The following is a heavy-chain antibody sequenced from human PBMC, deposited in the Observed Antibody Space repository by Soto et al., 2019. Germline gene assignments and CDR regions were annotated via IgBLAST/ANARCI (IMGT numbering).Heavy chain of an antibody. D-gene: IGHD3-3*01. CDR2: MNPNSGNT. J-gene: IGHJ3*02. CDR3: ARAGSRDVLRFLEWYPVNAFDI. V-gene: IGHV1-8*01. Sequence: APVKVSSKAPGNTLTSYDINWLHQATEQGLEGMGGMNPNSGNTGYAQKFQGRVTMTRNTSISTAYMELSSLRSEDTAVYYCARAGSRDVLRFLEWYPVNAFDIWGQGTMVTVSS. CDR1: GNTLTSYD.